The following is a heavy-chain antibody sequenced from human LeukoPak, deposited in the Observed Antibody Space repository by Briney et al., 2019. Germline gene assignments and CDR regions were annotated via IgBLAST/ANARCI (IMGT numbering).Heavy chain of an antibody. Sequence: GGSLRLSCAASGFTFSSYAMHWVRQAPGKGLEWVALISYDGSTKYYTDSVRGRFTISRDNSKNTLYLQMSSLRAEDTAVYYCARDLDVGGDKAMGTLGYWGQGTLVSVSS. V-gene: IGHV3-30-3*01. CDR3: ARDLDVGGDKAMGTLGY. J-gene: IGHJ4*02. D-gene: IGHD5-18*01. CDR2: ISYDGSTK. CDR1: GFTFSSYA.